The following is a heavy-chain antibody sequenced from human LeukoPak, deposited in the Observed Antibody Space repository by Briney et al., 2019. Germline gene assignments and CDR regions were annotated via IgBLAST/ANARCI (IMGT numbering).Heavy chain of an antibody. CDR2: ISTSGRTT. J-gene: IGHJ2*01. V-gene: IGHV3-48*03. CDR3: ARDRPREVRSSTRRYFDL. Sequence: GGSLRLSCAASGFSFSSDELNWVRQAPGKGLEWLSYISTSGRTTYYADSVKGRFTISRDNAKNSLYLQMSSLRADDTAVYYCARDRPREVRSSTRRYFDLWGRGTLVTVSS. D-gene: IGHD2-2*01. CDR1: GFSFSSDE.